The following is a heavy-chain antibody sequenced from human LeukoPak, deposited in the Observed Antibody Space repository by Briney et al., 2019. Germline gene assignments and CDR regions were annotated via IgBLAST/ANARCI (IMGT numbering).Heavy chain of an antibody. Sequence: GGSLRLSCAASGFTFSSYEMNWVRQAPGKGLEWVSYISSSGSTIYHADSVKGRFTISRDNAKNSLYLQMSSLRAEDTAVYYCARGAFYYDSSGYQNFDYWGQGTLVTVSS. CDR2: ISSSGSTI. V-gene: IGHV3-48*03. D-gene: IGHD3-22*01. CDR3: ARGAFYYDSSGYQNFDY. CDR1: GFTFSSYE. J-gene: IGHJ4*02.